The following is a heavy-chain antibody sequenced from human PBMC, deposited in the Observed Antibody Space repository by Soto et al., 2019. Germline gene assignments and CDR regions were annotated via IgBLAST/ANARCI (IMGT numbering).Heavy chain of an antibody. CDR3: ARRWGGTFDI. Sequence: SETLSLTCTFSGCSIINYYWSLIRQPTGKGLEWIGYIYYSGSTNYNPSLKSRVTISVDTSKNQFSLKLSSVTAADTAVYYCARRWGGTFDIWGQGTMVTVSS. V-gene: IGHV4-59*08. CDR1: GCSIINYY. CDR2: IYYSGST. D-gene: IGHD3-10*01. J-gene: IGHJ3*02.